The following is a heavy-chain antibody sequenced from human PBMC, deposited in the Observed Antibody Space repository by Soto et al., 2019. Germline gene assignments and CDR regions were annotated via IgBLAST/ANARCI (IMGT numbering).Heavy chain of an antibody. CDR1: GFTFSSYG. CDR2: ISYDGSNK. J-gene: IGHJ6*03. Sequence: GGSLRLSCAASGFTFSSYGMHWVRQAPGKGLEWVAVISYDGSNKYYADSVKGRFTISRDNSKNTLYLQMNSLRAEDTAVYYCAIYLGHAYYYYYMDVWGTGTTVTVSS. CDR3: AIYLGHAYYYYYMDV. D-gene: IGHD7-27*01. V-gene: IGHV3-30*03.